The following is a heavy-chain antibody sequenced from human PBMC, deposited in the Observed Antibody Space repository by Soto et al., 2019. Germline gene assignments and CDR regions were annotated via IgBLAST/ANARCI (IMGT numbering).Heavy chain of an antibody. J-gene: IGHJ4*02. CDR1: GVSITSGGFH. CDR3: AREGDYDDYGSDY. V-gene: IGHV4-31*03. Sequence: PSETLSLTCTVSGVSITSGGFHWTWIRQHPGKGLEWTGCIYYNGTTSYNPSLKSRVNISTDTSKNQFSLKLSAVTAADTAVYYCAREGDYDDYGSDYWGQGTLVTVSS. D-gene: IGHD4-17*01. CDR2: IYYNGTT.